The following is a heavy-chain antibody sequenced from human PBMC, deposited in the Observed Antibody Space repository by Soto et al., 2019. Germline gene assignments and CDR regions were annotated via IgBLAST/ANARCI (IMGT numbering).Heavy chain of an antibody. CDR3: AKDLPQYCTNGVCPFGGGMDV. J-gene: IGHJ6*02. D-gene: IGHD2-8*01. Sequence: QVQLVESGGGVVQPGRSLRLSCAASGFTFSSYGMHWVRQAPGKGLEWVAVISYDGSNKYYADSVKGRFTISRDNYKNTLYLQMNSLRAEDTAVYYCAKDLPQYCTNGVCPFGGGMDVWGQGTTVTVSS. V-gene: IGHV3-30*18. CDR1: GFTFSSYG. CDR2: ISYDGSNK.